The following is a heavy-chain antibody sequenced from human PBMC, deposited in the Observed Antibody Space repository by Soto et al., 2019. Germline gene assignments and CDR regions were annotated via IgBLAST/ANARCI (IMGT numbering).Heavy chain of an antibody. J-gene: IGHJ4*02. Sequence: GGSLRLSCAASGFTFSSYAMSWVRQAPGKGLEWVSAISGSGGSTYYADSVKGRFTISRDNSKNTLYLQMNSLRAEDTAVYYCAKRDYDFWSGLPSDFDYWGQGTLVTVSS. CDR2: ISGSGGST. D-gene: IGHD3-3*01. V-gene: IGHV3-23*01. CDR1: GFTFSSYA. CDR3: AKRDYDFWSGLPSDFDY.